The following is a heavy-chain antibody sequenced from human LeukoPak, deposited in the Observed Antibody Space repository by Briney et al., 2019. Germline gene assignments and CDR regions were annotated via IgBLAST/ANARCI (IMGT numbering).Heavy chain of an antibody. D-gene: IGHD6-19*01. J-gene: IGHJ4*02. CDR1: GYTFTSYY. V-gene: IGHV1-46*01. CDR2: INPSGGST. Sequence: ASVKVSCKASGYTFTSYYMHWVRQAPGQGLEWMGIINPSGGSTSYAQKFQGRVTMTRDTSISTAYMELSRLRSDDTAVYYCARSIAVANFDYWGQGTLVTVSS. CDR3: ARSIAVANFDY.